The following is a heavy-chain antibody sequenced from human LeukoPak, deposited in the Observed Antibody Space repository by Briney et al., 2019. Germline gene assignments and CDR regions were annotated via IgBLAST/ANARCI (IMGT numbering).Heavy chain of an antibody. CDR1: GFTFSSYA. V-gene: IGHV3-30-3*01. CDR2: ISYDGSNK. CDR3: ARGNYYGSGFLRGMDA. J-gene: IGHJ6*02. D-gene: IGHD3-10*01. Sequence: GGSLRLSCAASGFTFSSYAMHWVRQAPGKGLEWVAVISYDGSNKYYAGSVKGRFTISKDSSKNTMYLQMNSLRTEDTAVYYCARGNYYGSGFLRGMDAWGQGTTVTVSS.